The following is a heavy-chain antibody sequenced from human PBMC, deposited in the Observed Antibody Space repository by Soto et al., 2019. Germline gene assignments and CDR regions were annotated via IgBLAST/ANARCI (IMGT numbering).Heavy chain of an antibody. CDR2: ISYDGSNK. V-gene: IGHV3-30*18. D-gene: IGHD6-13*01. CDR1: GFTFSSYG. J-gene: IGHJ4*02. Sequence: QVQLVESGGGVVQPGRSLRLSCAASGFTFSSYGMHWVRQAPGKGLEWVAVISYDGSNKYYADSVKGRFTISRDNSKNTLYLQMNSLRAEDTAVYYCAKEYSSSCLDYWGQGTLVTVSS. CDR3: AKEYSSSCLDY.